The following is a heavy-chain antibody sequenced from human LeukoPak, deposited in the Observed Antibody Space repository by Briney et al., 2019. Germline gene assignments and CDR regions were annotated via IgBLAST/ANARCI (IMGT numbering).Heavy chain of an antibody. D-gene: IGHD6-19*01. J-gene: IGHJ4*02. CDR3: ARGLRYSSGWQNHATFDY. CDR1: GGSFSGYY. CDR2: INHSGST. V-gene: IGHV4-34*01. Sequence: SETLSLTCAVYGGSFSGYYWSLIRQPPGKGLEWIGEINHSGSTNYNPSLKSRVTISVDTSKNQFSLKLSSVTAADTAVYYCARGLRYSSGWQNHATFDYWGQGTLVTVSS.